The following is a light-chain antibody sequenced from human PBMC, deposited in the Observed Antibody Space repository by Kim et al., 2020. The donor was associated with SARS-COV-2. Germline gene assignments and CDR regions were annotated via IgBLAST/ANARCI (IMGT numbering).Light chain of an antibody. CDR2: EDN. V-gene: IGLV6-57*01. J-gene: IGLJ3*02. Sequence: LTQPHSVSESPGKTVTISCTRSSGSIASNYVQWYQQRPGSSPTTVIYEDNRRPSGVPDRFSGSLDSSSKSASLTISGLKTEDAADYYSQSYDSSTRVFGGGTQLTLL. CDR3: QSYDSSTRV. CDR1: SGSIASNY.